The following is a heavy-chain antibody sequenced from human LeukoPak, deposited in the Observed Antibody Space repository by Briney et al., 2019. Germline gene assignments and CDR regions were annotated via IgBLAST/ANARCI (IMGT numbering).Heavy chain of an antibody. CDR2: ISTISNTI. J-gene: IGHJ4*02. CDR1: GFTFSSYS. CDR3: AGYYYDSSGYYYSTRRLSMVDPYYFDY. D-gene: IGHD3-22*01. V-gene: IGHV3-48*01. Sequence: RGSLRLSCAASGFTFSSYSRNWVRQAPGKGREWVSYISTISNTIYYTDSVKGRLTISRDNARKSLYLQMNSLRAEGTAVYYCAGYYYDSSGYYYSTRRLSMVDPYYFDYWGQGSLVTVSS.